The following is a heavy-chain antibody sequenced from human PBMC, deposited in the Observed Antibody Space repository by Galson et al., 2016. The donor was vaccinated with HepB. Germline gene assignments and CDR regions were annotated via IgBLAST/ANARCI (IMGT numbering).Heavy chain of an antibody. J-gene: IGHJ4*02. CDR3: ARSEIGGLWDFDY. Sequence: SVKVSCKASGYTFTGYYIHWVRQAPGQGLEWMGWINSKSGGTNSAQKFQGRVSMTRDTSITTAYMELTRLTSDDTAVYYCARSEIGGLWDFDYWGQGALVTVSS. V-gene: IGHV1-2*02. CDR1: GYTFTGYY. D-gene: IGHD3-10*01. CDR2: INSKSGGT.